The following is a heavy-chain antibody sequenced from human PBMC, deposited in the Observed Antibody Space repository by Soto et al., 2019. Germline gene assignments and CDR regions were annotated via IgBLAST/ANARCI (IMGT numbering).Heavy chain of an antibody. D-gene: IGHD3-22*01. CDR2: LYSGDSGTA. J-gene: IGHJ3*01. V-gene: IGHV3-66*01. CDR3: ARRKGNMMAVNDDAFDL. Sequence: GGSLRLSCVASGFTVSSNYMTWVRQAPGKGLEWVSVLYSGDSGTAFYADSVKGRFTISRDNSRSTVYLQMSSLRAEDTAVYYCARRKGNMMAVNDDAFDLWGQGTMVTVSS. CDR1: GFTVSSNY.